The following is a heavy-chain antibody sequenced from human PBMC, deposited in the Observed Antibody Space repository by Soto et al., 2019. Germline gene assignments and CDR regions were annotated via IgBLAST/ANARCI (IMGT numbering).Heavy chain of an antibody. V-gene: IGHV3-23*01. CDR1: GFTFSSYA. J-gene: IGHJ6*02. Sequence: HPGGSLRLSCAASGFTFSSYAMNWVRQAPGKGLEWVSSITGIGATTYYADSVKGRFTISRDNSKNTLYLQMNSLRAEDTALYYCAKSAGSWSRFYYGMDVWGQGTTVTVSS. CDR3: AKSAGSWSRFYYGMDV. CDR2: ITGIGATT. D-gene: IGHD6-13*01.